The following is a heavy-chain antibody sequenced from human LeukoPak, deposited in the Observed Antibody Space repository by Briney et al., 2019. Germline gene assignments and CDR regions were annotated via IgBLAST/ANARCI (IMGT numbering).Heavy chain of an antibody. Sequence: PGGSPRLSCAASGFTFSSYAMSWVRQAPGKGLEWVSAISGSGGSTYYADSVKGRFIISRDNSKNTLYLQMNSLRAEDTAVYYCAKEVGSSGWFPFDYWGQGTLVTVSS. CDR3: AKEVGSSGWFPFDY. V-gene: IGHV3-23*01. CDR1: GFTFSSYA. CDR2: ISGSGGST. J-gene: IGHJ4*02. D-gene: IGHD6-19*01.